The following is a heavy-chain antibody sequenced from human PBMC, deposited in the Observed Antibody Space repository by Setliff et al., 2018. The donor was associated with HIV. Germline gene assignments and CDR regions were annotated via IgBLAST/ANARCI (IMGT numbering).Heavy chain of an antibody. CDR2: INHSGIT. CDR3: ATGWLDSSGQKNFGS. V-gene: IGHV4-34*01. Sequence: SQTLSLTCAVYGGSFSRDYWTWIRQPPGKGPEWIGEINHSGITNYNSFLKSRDTISIDTSKNQFSLKLNSVTAADTAMYYCATGWLDSSGQKNFGSWGQGTLVTVSS. CDR1: GGSFSRDY. J-gene: IGHJ5*01. D-gene: IGHD3-22*01.